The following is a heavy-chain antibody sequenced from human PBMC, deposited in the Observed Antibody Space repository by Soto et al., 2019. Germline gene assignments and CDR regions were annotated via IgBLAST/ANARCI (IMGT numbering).Heavy chain of an antibody. CDR3: ARPWPSDYTADAFDI. CDR2: IKLDGRQE. J-gene: IGHJ3*02. CDR1: GFTFSSYW. D-gene: IGHD3-3*01. Sequence: EVQLVESGGGLVQPGGSLRLSCAASGFTFSSYWMSWVRQAPGKGLVWVANIKLDGRQEYYVDSVKGRFTISRDNANHSLFLQMNSLRAEDTAVYYCARPWPSDYTADAFDILGQGTMVNVSS. V-gene: IGHV3-7*01.